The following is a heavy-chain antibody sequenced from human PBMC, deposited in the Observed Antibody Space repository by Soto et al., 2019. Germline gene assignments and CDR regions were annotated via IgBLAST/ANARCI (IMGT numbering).Heavy chain of an antibody. D-gene: IGHD2-15*01. CDR2: ISSSSSTI. Sequence: GGSLRLSCAASGFTFSSYSMNWVRQAPGKGLEWVSYISSSSSTIYYADSVKGRFTISRDNAKNSLYLQMNSLRAEDTAVYYCARGGCSGGSCYSWSNWFDPWGQGTLVTVSS. J-gene: IGHJ5*02. V-gene: IGHV3-48*01. CDR1: GFTFSSYS. CDR3: ARGGCSGGSCYSWSNWFDP.